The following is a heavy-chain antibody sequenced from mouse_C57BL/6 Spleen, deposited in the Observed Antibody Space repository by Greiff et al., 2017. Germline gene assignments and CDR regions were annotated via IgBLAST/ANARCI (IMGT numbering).Heavy chain of an antibody. CDR2: IDPSDSYT. CDR1: GYTFTSYW. V-gene: IGHV1-59*01. Sequence: QVQLQQPGAELVRPGTSVKLSCKASGYTFTSYWMHWVKQRPGQGLEWIGVIDPSDSYTNYNQKFKGKATLTVDTSSSTAYMQLSSLTSEDSAVYYCARDGNSDYWGQGTTLTVSS. D-gene: IGHD2-1*01. J-gene: IGHJ2*01. CDR3: ARDGNSDY.